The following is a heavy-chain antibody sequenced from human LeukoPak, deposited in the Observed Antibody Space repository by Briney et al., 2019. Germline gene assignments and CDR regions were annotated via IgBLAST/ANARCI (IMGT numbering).Heavy chain of an antibody. CDR3: TTEPLDSSGYYVFDN. V-gene: IGHV3-15*01. J-gene: IGHJ4*02. Sequence: KAGGSLRLSCEASGFTFNNAWMSWVRQAPGKGLEWVGRIKSKGGGGTRDYGAPVEGRFTISRDDSKNTLYLQMNSLKTEDTGVYYCTTEPLDSSGYYVFDNWGQGTLVTVSS. CDR1: GFTFNNAW. D-gene: IGHD3-22*01. CDR2: IKSKGGGGTR.